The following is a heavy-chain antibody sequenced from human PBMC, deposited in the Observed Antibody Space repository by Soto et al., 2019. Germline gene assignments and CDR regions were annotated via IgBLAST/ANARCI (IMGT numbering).Heavy chain of an antibody. CDR1: GGSFSGYY. J-gene: IGHJ4*02. CDR2: INHSGST. D-gene: IGHD3-16*02. CDR3: ARVRTYYDYVWGSYRLGDFDY. Sequence: SETLSLTCAVYGGSFSGYYWSWIRQPPGKGLEWIGEINHSGSTNYNPSLKSRVTISVDTSKNQFSLKLSSVTAADTAVYYCARVRTYYDYVWGSYRLGDFDYWGQGTLVTVSS. V-gene: IGHV4-34*01.